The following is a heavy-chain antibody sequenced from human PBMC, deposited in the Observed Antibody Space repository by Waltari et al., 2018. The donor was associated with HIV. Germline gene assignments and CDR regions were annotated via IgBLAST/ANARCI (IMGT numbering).Heavy chain of an antibody. CDR1: GGTFSSYA. V-gene: IGHV1-69*12. D-gene: IGHD3-3*01. Sequence: QVQLVQSGAEVKKPGSSVKVSCKASGGTFSSYAISWVRQAPGQGLERMGGIIPISGTTNYAQKFQGRVTITADESTSTANMELNSLKSEDTAVYYCARLGRSRFLEWIPFDPWGQGTLVTVSS. J-gene: IGHJ5*02. CDR2: IIPISGTT. CDR3: ARLGRSRFLEWIPFDP.